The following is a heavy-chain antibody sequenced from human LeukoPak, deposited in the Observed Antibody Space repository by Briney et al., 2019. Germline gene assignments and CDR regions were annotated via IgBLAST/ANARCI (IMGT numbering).Heavy chain of an antibody. J-gene: IGHJ4*02. Sequence: GGSLRLSCVASGFTFSSYAMTWVRQSPGKGLEWVSYISDTGSTIAYADSVKGRFTMSRDEAKNSLHLQMNSLRDEDTAVYYCTRRFDSWGQGVLVTVFS. CDR3: TRRFDS. CDR2: ISDTGSTI. V-gene: IGHV3-48*02. CDR1: GFTFSSYA.